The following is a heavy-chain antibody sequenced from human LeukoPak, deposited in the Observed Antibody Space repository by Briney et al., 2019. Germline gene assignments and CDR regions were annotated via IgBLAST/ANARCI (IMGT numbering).Heavy chain of an antibody. CDR1: GYTFTGYY. CDR2: INPNSGGT. J-gene: IGHJ4*02. Sequence: ASVKVSCKASGYTFTGYYMHWVRQAPGQGLEWMGWINPNSGGTSYAQKFQGRVTMTRDTSISTAYMELSRLRSDDTAVYYCARIGPQPSDRGTDYWGQGTLVTVSS. D-gene: IGHD1-1*01. V-gene: IGHV1-2*02. CDR3: ARIGPQPSDRGTDY.